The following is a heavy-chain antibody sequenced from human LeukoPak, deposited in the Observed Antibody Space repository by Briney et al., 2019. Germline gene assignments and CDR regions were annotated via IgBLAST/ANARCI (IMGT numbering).Heavy chain of an antibody. J-gene: IGHJ4*02. CDR1: GGSFSSYY. CDR2: IYFSGST. CDR3: ARTEYYFDY. D-gene: IGHD3-10*01. Sequence: IPSETLSLTCTVSGGSFSSYYWSWLRQPPGKRLEWIGYIYFSGSTNYNPSLKSRVTISVDTSKNQFSLKLSSVTAADTAVYYCARTEYYFDYWGQGTLVTVSS. V-gene: IGHV4-59*01.